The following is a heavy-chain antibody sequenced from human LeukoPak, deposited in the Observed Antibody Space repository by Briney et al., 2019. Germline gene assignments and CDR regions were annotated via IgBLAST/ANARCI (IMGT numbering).Heavy chain of an antibody. V-gene: IGHV4-39*01. Sequence: SETLSLTCTVSGGSISSSSYYWGWIRQPPGKGLEWSGSIYYSGSTYYNPSLKSRVTISVDTSKNQFSLKLSSVTAADTAVYYCARLKSQQLVPPSFDYWGQGTLVTVSS. D-gene: IGHD6-13*01. CDR3: ARLKSQQLVPPSFDY. CDR2: IYYSGST. J-gene: IGHJ4*02. CDR1: GGSISSSSYY.